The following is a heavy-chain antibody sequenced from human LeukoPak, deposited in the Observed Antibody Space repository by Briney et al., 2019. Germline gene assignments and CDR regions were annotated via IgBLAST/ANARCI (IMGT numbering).Heavy chain of an antibody. CDR3: AHLLDYGDNRLYF. CDR2: INAADNT. CDR1: GYTFTTYA. D-gene: IGHD4-17*01. Sequence: GASVKVSCKASGYTFTTYAIHWVRQAPGKRLEWMGWINAADNTKYSQKFQGRVTFTRDTSASTAYMELSSLRSEDTAIYYCAHLLDYGDNRLYFWGQGTLVTVSS. J-gene: IGHJ4*02. V-gene: IGHV1-3*01.